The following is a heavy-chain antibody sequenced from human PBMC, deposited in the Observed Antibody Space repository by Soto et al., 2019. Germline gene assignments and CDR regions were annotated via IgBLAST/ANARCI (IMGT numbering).Heavy chain of an antibody. J-gene: IGHJ6*03. Sequence: GGSLRLSCAASGFTFSSYAMSWVRQAPGKGLEWVSAISGSGGSTYYADSVKGRFTISRDNSKNTLYLQMNSLRAEDTAVYYCAKLPSSSWEDYYYYYMDVWGKGTTVTVSS. D-gene: IGHD6-13*01. CDR1: GFTFSSYA. CDR2: ISGSGGST. CDR3: AKLPSSSWEDYYYYYMDV. V-gene: IGHV3-23*01.